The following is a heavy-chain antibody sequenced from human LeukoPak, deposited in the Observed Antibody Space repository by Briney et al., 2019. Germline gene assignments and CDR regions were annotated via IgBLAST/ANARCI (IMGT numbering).Heavy chain of an antibody. Sequence: KPGXSLRLSCAASGFTFSTYSMNWVRQAPGKGLEWVSSISRSSKHIYYAESVKGRFSISRDDAKNSLFLQMNGLRAEDTAVYYCARDMTTTTTCYLHHWGQGTLVTVSS. CDR1: GFTFSTYS. CDR3: ARDMTTTTTCYLHH. V-gene: IGHV3-21*06. J-gene: IGHJ1*01. D-gene: IGHD4-17*01. CDR2: ISRSSKHI.